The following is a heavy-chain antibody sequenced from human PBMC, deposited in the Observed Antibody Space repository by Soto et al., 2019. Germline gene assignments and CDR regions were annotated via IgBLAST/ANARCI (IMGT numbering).Heavy chain of an antibody. D-gene: IGHD1-26*01. CDR1: GDSVSSNTAA. CDR2: TYYRSKWYY. V-gene: IGHV6-1*01. CDR3: TRGEQYSGRIFDY. Sequence: SQTLSLTCDISGDSVSSNTAALNWVRQSPSRGLEWLGRTYYRSKWYYDYALSVKSRITINPDTSKNQYSLQLNSVTPEDTAVYYCTRGEQYSGRIFDYWGQGTLVTVSS. J-gene: IGHJ4*01.